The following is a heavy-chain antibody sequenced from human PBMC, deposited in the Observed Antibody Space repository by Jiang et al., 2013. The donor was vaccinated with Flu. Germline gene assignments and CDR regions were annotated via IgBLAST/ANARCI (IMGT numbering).Heavy chain of an antibody. D-gene: IGHD5-18*01. V-gene: IGHV2-5*02. CDR2: IYWDDDR. CDR3: AHKWARQLWNAFDI. J-gene: IGHJ3*02. Sequence: KPTQTLTLTCTFSGFSLSTTGVGVGWIRQPPGKALEWLAIIYWDDDRRYSPSLKTRLTITKDTSKNEVVLTMTNMDPVDTATYYXAHKWARQLWNAFDIWGQGT. CDR1: GFSLSTTGVG.